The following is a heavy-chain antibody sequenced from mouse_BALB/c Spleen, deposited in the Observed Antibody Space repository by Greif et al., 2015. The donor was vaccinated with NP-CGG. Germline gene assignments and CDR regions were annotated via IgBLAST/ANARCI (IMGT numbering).Heavy chain of an antibody. CDR3: ARSDSSYTYYFDY. V-gene: IGHV14-1*02. Sequence: VQLKESGAELVRPGALVKLSCKASGFNIKDHYMHWVKQRPEQGLEWIGWIDPENGNTIYDSKFQGKASITADTSSNTAYLQLSSLTSEDTAVYYCARSDSSYTYYFDYWGQGTTLTVSS. J-gene: IGHJ2*01. D-gene: IGHD1-1*01. CDR1: GFNIKDHY. CDR2: IDPENGNT.